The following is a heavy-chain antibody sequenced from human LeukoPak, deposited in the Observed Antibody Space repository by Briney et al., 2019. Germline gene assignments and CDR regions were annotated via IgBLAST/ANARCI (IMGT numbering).Heavy chain of an antibody. CDR2: INPDNGAT. CDR3: ARETWFFAY. Sequence: GASVKVSCKASGYTFTGNCMHWVRQAPGQGLEWMGWINPDNGATDYAQRFQGRVTLTRDTSISTAYMELSSLKSDDTAVYFCARETWFFAYWGQGTLVTVSS. CDR1: GYTFTGNC. V-gene: IGHV1-2*02. D-gene: IGHD3-9*01. J-gene: IGHJ4*02.